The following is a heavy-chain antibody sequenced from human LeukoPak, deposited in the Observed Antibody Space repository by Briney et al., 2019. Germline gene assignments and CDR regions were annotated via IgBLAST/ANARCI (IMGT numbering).Heavy chain of an antibody. J-gene: IGHJ5*02. Sequence: SETLSLTCTVSGGSISSYYWSWIRQPPGKGLEWIGYIYYSGSTNYNPSLKSRVTISVDTSKNQISLKLSSVTAADTAVYYCARVVGYCSSTSCNLFGWFDPWGQGTLVTVSS. CDR3: ARVVGYCSSTSCNLFGWFDP. V-gene: IGHV4-59*01. CDR1: GGSISSYY. D-gene: IGHD2-2*01. CDR2: IYYSGST.